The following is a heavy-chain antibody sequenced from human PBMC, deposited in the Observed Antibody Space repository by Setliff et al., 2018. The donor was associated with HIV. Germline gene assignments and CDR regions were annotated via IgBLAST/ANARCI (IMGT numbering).Heavy chain of an antibody. V-gene: IGHV1-46*01. Sequence: ASVKVSCKASGYTFTSYYMHWVRQAPGQGLEWMGLIHPSTGNTYYTQKFQGRVTWTRDTSTSTVHMELSSLRSEDTAVYYCARDSSTGWFSADYWGQGTLVTVS. CDR3: ARDSSTGWFSADY. D-gene: IGHD6-19*01. CDR1: GYTFTSYY. CDR2: IHPSTGNT. J-gene: IGHJ4*02.